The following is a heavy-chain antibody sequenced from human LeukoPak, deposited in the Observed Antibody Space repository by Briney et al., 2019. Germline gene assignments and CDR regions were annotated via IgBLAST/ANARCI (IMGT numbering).Heavy chain of an antibody. CDR1: GYSFTSYW. D-gene: IGHD3-10*01. V-gene: IGHV5-51*01. CDR2: IYPGDSDT. CDR3: ARLLLWFGELSGFDY. J-gene: IGHJ4*02. Sequence: GESLKISCKGSGYSFTSYWIGWVRQMPGKGLEWMGIIYPGDSDTRYSPSLQGQVTISADNSISTAYLQWSSLKASDTAMYYCARLLLWFGELSGFDYWGQGTLVTVSS.